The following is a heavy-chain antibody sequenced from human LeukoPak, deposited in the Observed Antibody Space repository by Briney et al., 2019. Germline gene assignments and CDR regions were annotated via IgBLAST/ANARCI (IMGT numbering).Heavy chain of an antibody. J-gene: IGHJ4*02. CDR3: ASPFSGRLLYVY. Sequence: GGSLRLSCAASGFTFSSYWMSWVRQAPGKGLEWVGNIKQDGSEKYYVDSVKGRFTISRDNAKNSLYLQMNSLRAEDTAVYYCASPFSGRLLYVYWGQGTLVTVSS. D-gene: IGHD3-3*01. V-gene: IGHV3-7*01. CDR2: IKQDGSEK. CDR1: GFTFSSYW.